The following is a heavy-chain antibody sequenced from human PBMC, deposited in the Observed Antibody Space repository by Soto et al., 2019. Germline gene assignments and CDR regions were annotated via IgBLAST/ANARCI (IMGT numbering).Heavy chain of an antibody. D-gene: IGHD1-26*01. V-gene: IGHV1-46*01. J-gene: IGHJ3*02. CDR2: INPSGGST. CDR1: GYTFTSYY. CDR3: ARGLLLSDYSGSYLGDAFDI. Sequence: ASVKVSCKASGYTFTSYYMHWVRQAPGQGLEWMGIINPSGGSTSYAQKFQGRVTTTRDTSTSTVYMELSSLRSEDTAVYYCARGLLLSDYSGSYLGDAFDIWGQGTMVTVSS.